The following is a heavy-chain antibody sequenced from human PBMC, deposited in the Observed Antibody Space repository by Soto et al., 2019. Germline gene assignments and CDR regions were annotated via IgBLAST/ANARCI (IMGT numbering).Heavy chain of an antibody. CDR3: AKGGYSFGHQQYYYYCGMDV. CDR2: IYHSGRT. V-gene: IGHV4-30-2*01. Sequence: QLQLQESGSGLVKPSQTLSLTCAVSGGSISSGGYSWSWIRQPPGKGLEWIGYIYHSGRTYYNTSLKSQVTISVDRSKSYSSLKLSSVTAADTAVYYCAKGGYSFGHQQYYYYCGMDVWGQGTTVTVSS. D-gene: IGHD5-18*01. CDR1: GGSISSGGYS. J-gene: IGHJ6*02.